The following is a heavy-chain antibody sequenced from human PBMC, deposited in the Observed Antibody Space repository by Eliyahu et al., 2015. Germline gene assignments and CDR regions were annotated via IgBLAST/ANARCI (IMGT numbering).Heavy chain of an antibody. CDR2: ISYEGDIQ. D-gene: IGHD6-13*01. CDR1: GFTFSNYG. J-gene: IGHJ4*02. Sequence: QVQLVESGGGVVQPGRSLXLSCAASGFTFSNYGMQWVRQTPGKGLEWMAVISYEGDIQYYADSVKGRFTISRDNSKNTLYLQMNSLRSEDMAVYYCARSRGGSSWYEGDYWGQGTLGHRLL. CDR3: ARSRGGSSWYEGDY. V-gene: IGHV3-30*03.